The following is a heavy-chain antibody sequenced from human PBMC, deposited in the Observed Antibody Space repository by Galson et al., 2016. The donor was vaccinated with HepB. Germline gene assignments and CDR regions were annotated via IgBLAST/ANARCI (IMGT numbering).Heavy chain of an antibody. J-gene: IGHJ5*01. CDR2: INTDGRGI. CDR3: ARGLSMNGFDS. V-gene: IGHV3-74*01. Sequence: SLRLSCAASGFTFSNSWMHWVRQAPGKGLVCVSRINTDGRGIAYADSVKGRFTISRDNAKNTLYLQMNSLRAEDTAVYYCARGLSMNGFDSWGQGTLVTVSS. CDR1: GFTFSNSW.